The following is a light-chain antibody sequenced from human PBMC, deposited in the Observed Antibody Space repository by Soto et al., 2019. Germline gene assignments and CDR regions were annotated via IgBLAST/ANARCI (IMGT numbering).Light chain of an antibody. Sequence: EVVVTQSPAALSVAPGERATVSCRASQSISSNLAWYQQKPGQAPRLLIYDAATRVPGIPDRFSGSGFGTEFALTISSLQSEDFAIYYCQQYNNWPPLAFGGGTKVDIX. CDR1: QSISSN. CDR3: QQYNNWPPLA. CDR2: DAA. V-gene: IGKV3-15*01. J-gene: IGKJ4*01.